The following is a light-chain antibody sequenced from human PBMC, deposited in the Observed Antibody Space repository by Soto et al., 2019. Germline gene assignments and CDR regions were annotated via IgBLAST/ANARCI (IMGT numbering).Light chain of an antibody. Sequence: QSVLTQPASVSGSPGQSIVISCTGTSSGVGGYSYVSWYQQQPGKAPKLVISDVSNRPSGVSDRFSGSKSGNTASLTISGLQTEDEADYYCASYTTSSTYVFGTGTKVTVL. J-gene: IGLJ1*01. V-gene: IGLV2-14*01. CDR3: ASYTTSSTYV. CDR1: SSGVGGYSY. CDR2: DVS.